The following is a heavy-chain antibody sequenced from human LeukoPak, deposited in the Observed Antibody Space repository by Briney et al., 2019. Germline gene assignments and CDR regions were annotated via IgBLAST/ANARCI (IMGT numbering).Heavy chain of an antibody. CDR1: GGSFSGYY. J-gene: IGHJ3*02. Sequence: NPSETLSLTCAVYGGSFSGYYWGWIRQPPGKGLEWIGEINHSGSTNYNPSLKSRVTISVDTSKNQFSLKLSSVTAADTAVYYCARKTHYYDSSGYYRGIDAFDIWGQGTMVTVSS. CDR2: INHSGST. V-gene: IGHV4-34*01. D-gene: IGHD3-22*01. CDR3: ARKTHYYDSSGYYRGIDAFDI.